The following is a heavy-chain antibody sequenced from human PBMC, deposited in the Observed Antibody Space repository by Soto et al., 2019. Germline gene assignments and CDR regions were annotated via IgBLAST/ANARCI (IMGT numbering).Heavy chain of an antibody. CDR1: GGSFSGYY. J-gene: IGHJ4*02. Sequence: SETLSLTCAVYGGSFSGYYWSWIRQPPGKGLEWIGEINHSGSTNYNPSLKSRVTISVDTSKNQFSLKLSSVTAADKAVYYCARAPTTVVPAAMMVLGPAMMGYYFDYWGQGTLVTVSS. D-gene: IGHD2-2*01. V-gene: IGHV4-34*01. CDR2: INHSGST. CDR3: ARAPTTVVPAAMMVLGPAMMGYYFDY.